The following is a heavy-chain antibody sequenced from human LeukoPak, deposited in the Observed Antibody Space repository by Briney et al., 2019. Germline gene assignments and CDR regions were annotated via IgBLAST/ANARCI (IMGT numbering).Heavy chain of an antibody. J-gene: IGHJ3*02. CDR1: GGSFSGYY. CDR3: AREGSSGYYHDAFDI. V-gene: IGHV4-34*01. D-gene: IGHD3-22*01. CDR2: INHSGST. Sequence: SETLSLTCAVYGGSFSGYYWSWIRQPPGKGLEWIGEINHSGSTNYNPSLKSRVTVSVDTSKNQFSLKLSSVTAADTAVYYCAREGSSGYYHDAFDIWGQGTMVTLSS.